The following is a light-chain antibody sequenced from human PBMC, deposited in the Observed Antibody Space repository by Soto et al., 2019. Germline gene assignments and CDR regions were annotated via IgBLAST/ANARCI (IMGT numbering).Light chain of an antibody. CDR2: DVS. J-gene: IGLJ2*01. Sequence: QSVLTQPASVSGSPGQSITISCTGTSSDVGGYNYVSWYQQHPGKPPKLMIYDVSNRPAGVSNRFSGSKSGNTASLTISGLQAEDEADYYCSSYTRSSTVVFGGGTKLTVL. CDR1: SSDVGGYNY. V-gene: IGLV2-14*01. CDR3: SSYTRSSTVV.